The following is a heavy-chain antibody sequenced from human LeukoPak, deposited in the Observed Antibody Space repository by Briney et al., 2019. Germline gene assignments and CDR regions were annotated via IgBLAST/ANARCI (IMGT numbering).Heavy chain of an antibody. CDR1: GYSFTNFW. D-gene: IGHD3-9*01. CDR3: ARQEGGNYDLLTGYFDY. CDR2: VDTSDSSN. J-gene: IGHJ4*02. Sequence: GESLKISCKDSGYSFTNFWIGWVRQMPGKGLEWMGRVDTSDSSNNYRPSFQGHVTFSTNKSISSAFLQWSTLMDSDTAMYYCARQEGGNYDLLTGYFDYWGQGALVTVAS. V-gene: IGHV5-10-1*01.